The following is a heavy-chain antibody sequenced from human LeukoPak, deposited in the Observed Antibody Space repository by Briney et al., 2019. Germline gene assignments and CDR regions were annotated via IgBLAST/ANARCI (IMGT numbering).Heavy chain of an antibody. CDR1: GFTFSSYS. V-gene: IGHV3-21*01. CDR2: ISSSSSYI. J-gene: IGHJ6*03. CDR3: ASLGYCSGGSCMKTYYYYYYMDV. D-gene: IGHD2-15*01. Sequence: GGSLRLSCAASGFTFSSYSMNWVRQAPGKGLEWVSSISSSSSYIYYADSVKGRFTISRDNAKNSLYLQMNSLRAEDMAVYYCASLGYCSGGSCMKTYYYYYYMDVWGKGTTVTVSS.